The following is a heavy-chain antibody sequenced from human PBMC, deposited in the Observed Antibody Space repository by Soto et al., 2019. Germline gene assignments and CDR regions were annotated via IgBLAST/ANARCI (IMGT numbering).Heavy chain of an antibody. CDR1: GYTFTGFY. CDR2: INPNGGGT. CDR3: ATGVGAGTFPLLYYFDY. J-gene: IGHJ4*02. D-gene: IGHD6-19*01. Sequence: QVQLVQSGAEVKKPGASVKVSCKASGYTFTGFYIQWVRQAPGQGLEWMGWINPNGGGTNYAQKFQGRVTMTRDTSISTAFMELRRLRSDDTALYYCATGVGAGTFPLLYYFDYWGQGTLVTVSS. V-gene: IGHV1-2*02.